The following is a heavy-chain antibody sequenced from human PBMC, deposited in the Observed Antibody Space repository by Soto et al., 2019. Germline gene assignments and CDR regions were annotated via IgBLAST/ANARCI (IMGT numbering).Heavy chain of an antibody. V-gene: IGHV1-69*01. J-gene: IGHJ6*02. Sequence: QVQLVQSGAEVKKPGSSVKVSCKASGGTFSSYAISWVRQAPGQGLEWMGGIIPIFGTANYAQKFQGRVTITADESTSTAYVELSSLRSEDTAVYYCARVEKIRTYSIKAPVDLGYYGMVVWGQGTTVTVSS. D-gene: IGHD4-4*01. CDR3: ARVEKIRTYSIKAPVDLGYYGMVV. CDR1: GGTFSSYA. CDR2: IIPIFGTA.